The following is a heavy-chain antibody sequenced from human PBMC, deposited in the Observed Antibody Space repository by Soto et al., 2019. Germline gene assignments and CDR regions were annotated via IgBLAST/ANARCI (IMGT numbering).Heavy chain of an antibody. D-gene: IGHD1-26*01. V-gene: IGHV6-1*01. CDR1: GDSVSSNSAG. CDR2: TYYRSKWYY. Sequence: PSQTLSLTCALTGDSVSSNSAGWSWVRQSPSRGLEWLGRTYYRSKWYYEYAVSVRGRITINPDTSKNQYSLQLNSVTPEDTAVYFCARGEQYSGRIFDYWGQGTLGTVSA. J-gene: IGHJ4*01. CDR3: ARGEQYSGRIFDY.